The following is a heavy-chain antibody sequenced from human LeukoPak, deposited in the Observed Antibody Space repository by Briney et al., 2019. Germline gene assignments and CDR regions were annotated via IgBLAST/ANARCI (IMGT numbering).Heavy chain of an antibody. D-gene: IGHD2-2*01. CDR2: IFSNGST. J-gene: IGHJ6*02. CDR3: ARDGCSSTSCYSDYYYGMDV. V-gene: IGHV4-59*01. CDR1: GGSITRYY. Sequence: SETLSLTCTVSGGSITRYYWTWIRQPPGKGLEWIGYIFSNGSTNYNPSLKSRVAISLDTSNRQFSLRLTSVTAADTAVYYCARDGCSSTSCYSDYYYGMDVWGQGTTVTVSS.